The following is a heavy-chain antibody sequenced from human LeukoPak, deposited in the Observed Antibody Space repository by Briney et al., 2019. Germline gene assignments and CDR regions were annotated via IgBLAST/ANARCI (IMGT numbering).Heavy chain of an antibody. V-gene: IGHV4-34*01. D-gene: IGHD6-6*01. CDR3: ARIFAARRKNYYYMDV. CDR1: GGSFSGYY. CDR2: INHSGST. Sequence: SETLSLTCAVYGGSFSGYYWSWIRQPPGKGLEWIGEINHSGSTNYNLSLKSRVTISVDTSKNQFSLKLSSVTAADTAVYYCARIFAARRKNYYYMDVWGKGTTVTVSS. J-gene: IGHJ6*03.